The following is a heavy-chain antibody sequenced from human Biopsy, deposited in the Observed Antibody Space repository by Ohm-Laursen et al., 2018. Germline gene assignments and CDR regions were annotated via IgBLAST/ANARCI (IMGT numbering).Heavy chain of an antibody. CDR2: INPKSGGT. CDR3: AIDGNDFLTDYLKIDQ. J-gene: IGHJ4*02. CDR1: GGIFSRYV. V-gene: IGHV1-2*02. D-gene: IGHD3-9*01. Sequence: SVKVSCKASGGIFSRYVMSWVRQAPGQGLEWMGWINPKSGGTHYLEKFRGRVTMTRDTSISTAYMEVSSLRSDDTAVYYCAIDGNDFLTDYLKIDQWGQGILVTVSS.